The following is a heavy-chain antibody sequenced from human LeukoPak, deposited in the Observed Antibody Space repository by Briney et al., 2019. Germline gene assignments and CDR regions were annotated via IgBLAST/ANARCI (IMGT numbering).Heavy chain of an antibody. CDR2: INWSGSST. J-gene: IGHJ4*02. D-gene: IGHD6-13*01. CDR1: GFTFDDYG. V-gene: IGHV3-20*04. Sequence: GGSLRLSCSASGFTFDDYGMSWVRQAPGKGLEWVSGINWSGSSTGYADSVKGRFTISRDNAKNSLYLQMNSLRAEDTALYYCAKDRIAAAGGPFDYWGQGTLVTVSS. CDR3: AKDRIAAAGGPFDY.